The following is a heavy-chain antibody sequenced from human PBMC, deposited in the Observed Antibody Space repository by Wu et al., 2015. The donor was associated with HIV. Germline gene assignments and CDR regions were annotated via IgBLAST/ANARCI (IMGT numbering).Heavy chain of an antibody. CDR1: GYIFTTYY. V-gene: IGHV1-46*01. CDR2: IIPKLGTK. D-gene: IGHD4-17*01. Sequence: QVQLVQSGAEVKKPGASVRVSCKASGYIFTTYYMHWVRQAPGQGLEWMGRIIPKLGTKRYAQKFQGRVTIIADESTRTAYMELSRLKSEDTAVYYCAREKDDYGDYWYFDLWGRGTLVTVSS. CDR3: AREKDDYGDYWYFDL. J-gene: IGHJ2*01.